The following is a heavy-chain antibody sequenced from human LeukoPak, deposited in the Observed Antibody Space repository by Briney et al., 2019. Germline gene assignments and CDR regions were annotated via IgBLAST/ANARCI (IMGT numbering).Heavy chain of an antibody. CDR1: GYTFTGYY. D-gene: IGHD3-16*02. CDR3: ARGAYDYVWGNSRYTNDAFDI. Sequence: ASVKVSCKASGYTFTGYYMHWVRQAPGHGLEWMGWINPNTGGTNYARKFQGRVTMTRDMSISTAYMELSSLGSDDTAVYYCARGAYDYVWGNSRYTNDAFDIWGQGTMVTVSS. V-gene: IGHV1-2*02. CDR2: INPNTGGT. J-gene: IGHJ3*02.